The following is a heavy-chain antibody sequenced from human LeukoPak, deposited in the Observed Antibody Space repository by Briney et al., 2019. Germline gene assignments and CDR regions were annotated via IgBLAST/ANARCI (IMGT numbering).Heavy chain of an antibody. CDR1: RFTFGDYA. D-gene: IGHD6-13*01. Sequence: GGSLRLSCTGSRFTFGDYAISWVRQAPGKGLEWLGFIRSKDNDGTTDYAASVKGRFIISRDDSKSIAYLQMNDLKTEDTAVYYCTTGYGSSWYAWGQGTLVIVSS. V-gene: IGHV3-49*04. CDR2: IRSKDNDGTT. CDR3: TTGYGSSWYA. J-gene: IGHJ5*02.